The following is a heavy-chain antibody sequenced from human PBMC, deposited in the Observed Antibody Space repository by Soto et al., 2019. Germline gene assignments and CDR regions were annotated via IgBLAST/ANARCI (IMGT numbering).Heavy chain of an antibody. Sequence: QVQLVESGGGVVQPGRSLRLSCAASGFTFSSYAMHWVRQAPGKGLEWVAVISYDGSNKYYADSVKGRFTLSRDNSKNTLYLQMHSLRAEDTAVYYCARDYGGITMIVVVADAFDIWGQGAMVTVSS. J-gene: IGHJ3*02. D-gene: IGHD3-22*01. CDR2: ISYDGSNK. CDR3: ARDYGGITMIVVVADAFDI. CDR1: GFTFSSYA. V-gene: IGHV3-30-3*01.